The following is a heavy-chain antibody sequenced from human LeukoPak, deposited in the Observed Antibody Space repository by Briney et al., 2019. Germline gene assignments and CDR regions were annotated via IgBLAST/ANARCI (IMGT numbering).Heavy chain of an antibody. D-gene: IGHD6-19*01. J-gene: IGHJ3*02. CDR1: GFTFSSYS. CDR2: ISSSSSYI. V-gene: IGHV3-21*01. Sequence: PGGSLRLSCAASGFTFSSYSMSWVRQAPGKGLEWVSSISSSSSYIYYADSVKGRFTISRDNAKNSLYLQMNSLRGEDTAVYYCVRGGAVAETWTFDIWGQGTMVTVSS. CDR3: VRGGAVAETWTFDI.